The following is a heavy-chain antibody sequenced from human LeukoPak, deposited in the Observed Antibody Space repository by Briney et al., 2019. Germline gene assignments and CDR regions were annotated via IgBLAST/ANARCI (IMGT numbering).Heavy chain of an antibody. CDR2: VYYSGST. CDR1: GGSISSYY. V-gene: IGHV4-59*01. J-gene: IGHJ6*02. CDR3: ARSRAHYYYYGMDV. Sequence: PSETLSLTCTVSGGSISSYYWSWIRQPPGKGLEWIGYVYYSGSTNYNPSLKSRVTISVDTSKNHFSLKLSSVTAADTAVYYCARSRAHYYYYGMDVWSQGTTVTVSS.